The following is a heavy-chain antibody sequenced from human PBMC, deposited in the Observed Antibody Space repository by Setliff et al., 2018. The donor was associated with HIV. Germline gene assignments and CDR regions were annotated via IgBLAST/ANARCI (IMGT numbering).Heavy chain of an antibody. V-gene: IGHV3-23*01. CDR1: GYGYSTFD. J-gene: IGHJ3*01. D-gene: IGHD1-26*01. CDR3: AKPTSGMYPRAFDL. Sequence: GASLTISCAAFGYGYSTFDMDWVRPTPGKGLEWVADVSPDGYEKRYADFAKGRFTVSRDNSKNILFLQMDSLGAEDTGIYYCAKPTSGMYPRAFDLWGRGTVVTVSS. CDR2: VSPDGYEK.